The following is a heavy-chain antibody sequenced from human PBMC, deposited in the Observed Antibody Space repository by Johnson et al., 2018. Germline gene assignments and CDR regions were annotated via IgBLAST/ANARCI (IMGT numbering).Heavy chain of an antibody. CDR1: GFSFSSYA. Sequence: EVQLVEAGGGLAQPGGSRRLSCAASGFSFSSYAMAWVRQAPGKGLEWVSAMSGGGASTYYADSVKGRFTMSRDNSKNTLFLQMNSLRAEDTAMYYCAKDPYYYDGSAYSTSYYYYYMDVWGKGTTVTVSS. CDR3: AKDPYYYDGSAYSTSYYYYYMDV. J-gene: IGHJ6*03. D-gene: IGHD3-22*01. V-gene: IGHV3-23*04. CDR2: MSGGGAST.